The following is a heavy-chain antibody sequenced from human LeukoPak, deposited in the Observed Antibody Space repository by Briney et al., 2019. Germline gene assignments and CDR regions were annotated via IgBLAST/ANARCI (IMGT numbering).Heavy chain of an antibody. J-gene: IGHJ4*02. CDR3: AKDGHGSGYFDY. D-gene: IGHD3-10*01. Sequence: GGSLRLSCAASGFTFSSYGMHWVRQAPGKGLEWVAVISYDGSNKYYADSVKGRFTISRDNSKNTLYLQMNSLRAEDTAVYYCAKDGHGSGYFDYWGQGTLVTVSS. CDR1: GFTFSSYG. CDR2: ISYDGSNK. V-gene: IGHV3-30*18.